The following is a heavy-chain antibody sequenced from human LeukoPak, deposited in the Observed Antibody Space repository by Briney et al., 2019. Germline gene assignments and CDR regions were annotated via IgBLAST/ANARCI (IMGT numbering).Heavy chain of an antibody. D-gene: IGHD6-13*01. CDR1: GFRFSYFW. V-gene: IGHV3-7*03. J-gene: IGHJ1*01. CDR2: INEDGSQK. CDR3: AKVGATAGTLRIEYFQH. Sequence: GGSLRLSCEASGFRFSYFWMSWVRQAPGKGLEWVANINEDGSQKYYVDSVKGRFTISRDNSKNTLYLQMNSLRAEDTAVYFCAKVGATAGTLRIEYFQHWGQGTLVTVSS.